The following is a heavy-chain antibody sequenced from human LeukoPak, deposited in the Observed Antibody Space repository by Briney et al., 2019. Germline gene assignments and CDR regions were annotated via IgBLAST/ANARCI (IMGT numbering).Heavy chain of an antibody. J-gene: IGHJ3*02. Sequence: SETLSLTCTVSGGSISSGSYYWSWIRQPPGKGLEWIGSIYHSGSTYYNPSLKSRVTISVDTSKNQFSLKLSSVTAADTAVYYCASYCSGGSCIGAFDIWGQGTMVTVSS. CDR3: ASYCSGGSCIGAFDI. V-gene: IGHV4-39*07. D-gene: IGHD2-15*01. CDR2: IYHSGST. CDR1: GGSISSGSYY.